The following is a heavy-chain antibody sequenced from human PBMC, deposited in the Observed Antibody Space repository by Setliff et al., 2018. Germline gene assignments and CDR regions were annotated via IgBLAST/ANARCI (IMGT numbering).Heavy chain of an antibody. CDR3: VRGQGPRTVVAIPFDH. D-gene: IGHD3-22*01. Sequence: ASVKVSCKASGYTFTSYGISWVRQAPGQGLEWMGWISPYAQKFQGRVTMTTDTSTSTAYMELTSLTSDDTALYYCVRGQGPRTVVAIPFDHWGQGTLVTVSS. V-gene: IGHV1-18*01. CDR1: GYTFTSYG. CDR2: ISPY. J-gene: IGHJ4*02.